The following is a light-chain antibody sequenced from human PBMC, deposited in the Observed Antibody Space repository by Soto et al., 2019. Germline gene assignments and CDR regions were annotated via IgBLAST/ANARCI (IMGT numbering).Light chain of an antibody. CDR3: CSYANSNILI. J-gene: IGLJ2*01. CDR1: SSDVGGYNY. Sequence: QSALTQPRSVSGSPGQSVTISCTGTSSDVGGYNYVSWYQQHPGKAPKLMIFDVSQRPSGVPDRFSGSKSGNTASLTISGLQAEDEADYYCCSYANSNILIFGGGTQLTVL. CDR2: DVS. V-gene: IGLV2-11*01.